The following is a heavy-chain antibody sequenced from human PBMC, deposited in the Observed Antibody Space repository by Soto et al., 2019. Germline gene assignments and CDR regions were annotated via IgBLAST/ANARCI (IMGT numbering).Heavy chain of an antibody. CDR1: GYSFTSYW. J-gene: IGHJ6*02. D-gene: IGHD5-12*01. CDR3: ARSSYNSYYYYGMDV. CDR2: IDPSDSYT. V-gene: IGHV5-10-1*01. Sequence: GESLKISCKGSGYSFTSYWISWVRQMPGKGLEWMGRIDPSDSYTNYSPSFQGHVTISADKSISTAYLQWSSLKASDTATYYCARSSYNSYYYYGMDVWGQGTTVTVSS.